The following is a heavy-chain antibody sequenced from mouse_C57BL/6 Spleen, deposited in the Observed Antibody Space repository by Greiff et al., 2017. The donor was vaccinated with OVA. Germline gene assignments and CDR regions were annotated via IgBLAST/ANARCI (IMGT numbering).Heavy chain of an antibody. CDR1: GFNIKDYY. CDR2: IDPEDGDT. V-gene: IGHV14-1*01. Sequence: EVQLQQSGAELVRPGASVTLSCTASGFNIKDYYMHWVKQRPEQGLEWIGRIDPEDGDTESAPKFQGKATMTADTSSNTADLQLSSLTSEYTAVYYCTTCLYYDYGEFAYWGQGTLVTVSA. D-gene: IGHD2-4*01. CDR3: TTCLYYDYGEFAY. J-gene: IGHJ3*01.